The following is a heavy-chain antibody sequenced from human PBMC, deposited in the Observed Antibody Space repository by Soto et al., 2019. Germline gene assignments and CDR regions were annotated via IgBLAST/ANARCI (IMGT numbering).Heavy chain of an antibody. J-gene: IGHJ4*02. CDR2: ISSSGSTI. D-gene: IGHD3-9*01. CDR3: ARVGLLTVLRYFDWLLWNDY. V-gene: IGHV3-11*01. Sequence: PGGSLRLSCAVSGFTFSDYYMSWIRQAPGKGLEWVSYISSSGSTIYYADSVKGRFTISRDNAKNSLYLQMNSLRAEDTAVYYCARVGLLTVLRYFDWLLWNDYWGQGTLVTVSS. CDR1: GFTFSDYY.